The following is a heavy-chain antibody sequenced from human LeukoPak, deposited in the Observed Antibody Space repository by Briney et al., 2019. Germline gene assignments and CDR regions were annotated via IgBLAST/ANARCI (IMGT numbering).Heavy chain of an antibody. J-gene: IGHJ4*02. Sequence: GGSLRLSCAASGFTFSRYWMSWVGQAPGKGLEWVAKIKQEGREKYYVDSVMGGFTISRDNAKTSLYLQMNSLRAEDTAVYYCARDMPRNSYCSSTSCYNRRFDYWGQGTLVTVSS. V-gene: IGHV3-7*01. CDR3: ARDMPRNSYCSSTSCYNRRFDY. CDR1: GFTFSRYW. CDR2: IKQEGREK. D-gene: IGHD2-2*02.